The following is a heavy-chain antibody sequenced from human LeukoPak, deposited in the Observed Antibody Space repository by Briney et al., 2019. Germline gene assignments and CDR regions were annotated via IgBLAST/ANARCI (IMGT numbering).Heavy chain of an antibody. D-gene: IGHD4-17*01. J-gene: IGHJ4*02. CDR2: TYYRSKWYN. Sequence: SQTLSLTCAISGDSVSSNSAAWSWIRQSPSRGLEWLGRTYYRSKWYNDYAVSVKSRITINPDTSKNQFSLQLNSVTPEDTAVYYCARTDDYGDYALDYWGQGTLVTVSS. CDR3: ARTDDYGDYALDY. CDR1: GDSVSSNSAA. V-gene: IGHV6-1*01.